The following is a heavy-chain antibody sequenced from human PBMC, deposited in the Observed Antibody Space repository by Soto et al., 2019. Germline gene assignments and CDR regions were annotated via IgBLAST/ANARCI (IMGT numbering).Heavy chain of an antibody. Sequence: GGSLRLSCAASGFTFSGSAMHWVRQASGKGLEWVGRIRSKANSYATAYAASVKGRFTISRDDSKNTAYLQMNSLKTEDTAVYYCTRQRIAAAGGYYYYGMDVWGQGTTVTVSS. CDR3: TRQRIAAAGGYYYYGMDV. CDR1: GFTFSGSA. J-gene: IGHJ6*02. V-gene: IGHV3-73*01. D-gene: IGHD6-13*01. CDR2: IRSKANSYAT.